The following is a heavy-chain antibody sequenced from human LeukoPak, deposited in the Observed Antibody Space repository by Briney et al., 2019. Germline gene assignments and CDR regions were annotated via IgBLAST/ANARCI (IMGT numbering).Heavy chain of an antibody. V-gene: IGHV1-2*02. D-gene: IGHD3-22*01. CDR3: ARDSDSYYYDSSGYYHYYFDY. CDR2: INPNSGGT. CDR1: GYTFTGYY. Sequence: ASVKVSCKASGYTFTGYYMHWVRQAPGQGLEWMGWINPNSGGTNYAQKFQGRVTITADKSTSTAYMELSSLRSEDTAVYYCARDSDSYYYDSSGYYHYYFDYWGQGTLVTVSS. J-gene: IGHJ4*02.